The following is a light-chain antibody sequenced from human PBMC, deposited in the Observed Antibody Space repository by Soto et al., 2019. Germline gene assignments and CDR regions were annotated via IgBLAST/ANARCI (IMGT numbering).Light chain of an antibody. CDR1: SSDVGGYNY. V-gene: IGLV2-14*01. J-gene: IGLJ2*01. Sequence: QSALTQPASVSGSPGQSITISCTGTSSDVGGYNYVSWYQQHPGKAPKLMIYDVSNRPSGVSNRFSGSKSGNTASLTISGLQAEDEGDYYCSSYTSSYTLVLGGGTKLTVL. CDR2: DVS. CDR3: SSYTSSYTLV.